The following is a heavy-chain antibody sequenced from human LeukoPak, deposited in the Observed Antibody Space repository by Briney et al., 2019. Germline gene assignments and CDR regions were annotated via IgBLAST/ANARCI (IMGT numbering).Heavy chain of an antibody. Sequence: GGSLRLSCAASGFTFSSYSMNWVRQAPGKGLEWVSSISSSSSYIYYADSVKGRFTISRDNAKNSLYLQMNSLRAEDTAVYYCAKDPRPLWLRFNFFDYWGQGTLVTVSS. D-gene: IGHD5-12*01. V-gene: IGHV3-21*01. CDR2: ISSSSSYI. CDR3: AKDPRPLWLRFNFFDY. CDR1: GFTFSSYS. J-gene: IGHJ4*02.